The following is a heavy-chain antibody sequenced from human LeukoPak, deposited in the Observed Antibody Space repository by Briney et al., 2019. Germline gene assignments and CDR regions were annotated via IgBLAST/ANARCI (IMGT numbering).Heavy chain of an antibody. CDR2: IYHSGST. CDR3: ARSPRNDYFDS. Sequence: SETLSLTCAVSGGSISSGGYSWSWIRQPPGKGLEWIGYIYHSGSTYYNPSLKSRVTISVDRSKNQFSLKLSSVTAADTAVYFCARSPRNDYFDSWGQGTLVTVSS. J-gene: IGHJ4*02. V-gene: IGHV4-30-2*01. CDR1: GGSISSGGYS.